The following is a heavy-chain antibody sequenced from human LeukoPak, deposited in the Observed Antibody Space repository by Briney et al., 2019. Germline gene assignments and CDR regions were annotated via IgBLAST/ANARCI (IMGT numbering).Heavy chain of an antibody. CDR2: ISSSSSTI. J-gene: IGHJ4*02. V-gene: IGHV3-48*01. Sequence: GGSLRLSCAASGFTFSSYSMNWVRQAPGKGLEWVSYISSSSSTIYYADSVKGRFTISRDNAKNSLYPQMNSLRAEDTAVYYCARDTTAMVTISSPDFDYWGQGTLVTVSS. CDR1: GFTFSSYS. CDR3: ARDTTAMVTISSPDFDY. D-gene: IGHD5-18*01.